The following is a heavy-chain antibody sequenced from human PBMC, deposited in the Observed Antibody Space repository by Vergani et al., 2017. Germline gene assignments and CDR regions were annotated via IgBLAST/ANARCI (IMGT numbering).Heavy chain of an antibody. CDR1: GGFFTSYH. CDR3: ARVNTETNGHLYYYYYMDV. Sequence: QVQLQQWGGGLLKPSETLSLTCVVNGGFFTSYHWTWIRQSPGEGLEWVGDIDHTGRPDYNPSLKSRLTMSVDKSRNQFSLTLKSVTATDTAIYFCARVNTETNGHLYYYYYMDVWGQGTAVTVS. D-gene: IGHD4-11*01. J-gene: IGHJ6*03. CDR2: IDHTGRP. V-gene: IGHV4-34*01.